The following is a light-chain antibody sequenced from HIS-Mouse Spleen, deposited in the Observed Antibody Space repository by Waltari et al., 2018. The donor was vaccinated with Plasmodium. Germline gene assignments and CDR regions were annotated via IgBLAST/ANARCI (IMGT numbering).Light chain of an antibody. J-gene: IGKJ3*01. V-gene: IGKV1-12*01. Sequence: DIQLTQSPSSLSAYVGDSVTITCRASQGISSWLAWYQQKPGKAPKLLIYAASSLQSGVPSRFSGSGSGTDFTLTISSLQSEDFAVYYCQQYNNWSFTFGPGTKVDIK. CDR2: AAS. CDR3: QQYNNWSFT. CDR1: QGISSW.